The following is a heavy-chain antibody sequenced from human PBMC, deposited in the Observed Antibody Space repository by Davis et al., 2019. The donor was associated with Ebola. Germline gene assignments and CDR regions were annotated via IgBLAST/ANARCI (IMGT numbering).Heavy chain of an antibody. Sequence: ASVKVSCKASGYTFRNSAISWVRQAPGQGLEWMGWINTNTGNPTYAKGFTGRFVFSLDTSVNMAYLLINSLKTEDAAVYYCATLPDIWGQGTMVTVSS. CDR3: ATLPDI. CDR1: GYTFRNSA. CDR2: INTNTGNP. J-gene: IGHJ3*02. V-gene: IGHV7-4-1*04.